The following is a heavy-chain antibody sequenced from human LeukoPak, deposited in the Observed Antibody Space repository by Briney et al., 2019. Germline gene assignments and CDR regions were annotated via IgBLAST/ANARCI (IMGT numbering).Heavy chain of an antibody. CDR3: ARGHLTEYYGLDV. D-gene: IGHD1-20*01. J-gene: IGHJ6*04. Sequence: SETLSLTCAVYGGSFSGYYWSWIRQPPGKGLGWIGEINHSGSTNYNPSLKSRVTISVDTSKNQFSLKLSSVSAADTAVYYCARGHLTEYYGLDVWGKGTTVTVSS. V-gene: IGHV4-34*01. CDR1: GGSFSGYY. CDR2: INHSGST.